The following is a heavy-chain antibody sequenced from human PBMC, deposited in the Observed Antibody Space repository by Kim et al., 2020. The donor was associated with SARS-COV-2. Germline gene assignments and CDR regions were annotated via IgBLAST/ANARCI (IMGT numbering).Heavy chain of an antibody. Sequence: GGSLRLSCAASGFTFSSYAMHWVRQAPGKGLEWVAVISYDGSNKYYADSVKGRFTISRDNSKNTLYLQMNSLRAEDTAVYYCASPTSPRYYYGSGSYYNVPDYWGQGTLVTVSS. D-gene: IGHD3-10*01. CDR2: ISYDGSNK. J-gene: IGHJ4*02. CDR3: ASPTSPRYYYGSGSYYNVPDY. V-gene: IGHV3-30*04. CDR1: GFTFSSYA.